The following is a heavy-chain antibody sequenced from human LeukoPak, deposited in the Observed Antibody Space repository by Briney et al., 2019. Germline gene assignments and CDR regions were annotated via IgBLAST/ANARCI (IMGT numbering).Heavy chain of an antibody. D-gene: IGHD3-10*01. CDR3: AKDLVLLWFGEFPLNWSDP. Sequence: GGSLRLSCAASGFTFSSYAMSWVRQAPGKGLEWVSAISGSGGSTYYADSVKGRFTISRDNSKNTLYLQMNSLRAEDTAVYYCAKDLVLLWFGEFPLNWSDPWGQGTLVTVSS. CDR1: GFTFSSYA. V-gene: IGHV3-23*01. J-gene: IGHJ5*02. CDR2: ISGSGGST.